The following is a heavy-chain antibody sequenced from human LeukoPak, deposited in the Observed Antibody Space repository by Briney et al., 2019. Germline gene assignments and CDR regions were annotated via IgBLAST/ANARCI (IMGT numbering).Heavy chain of an antibody. V-gene: IGHV3-7*01. CDR1: GFTFSNYW. D-gene: IGHD2/OR15-2a*01. CDR3: ARVWGQFYDGRGPVDF. Sequence: PGGSLRLSCAASGFTFSNYWMTWVRQAPGKGLEWVANIKQNGNEKYYVDSVKGRFTISRDNAQNFLYLQMNSLRAEDTSVYFCARVWGQFYDGRGPVDFWGQGTLVTVSS. J-gene: IGHJ4*02. CDR2: IKQNGNEK.